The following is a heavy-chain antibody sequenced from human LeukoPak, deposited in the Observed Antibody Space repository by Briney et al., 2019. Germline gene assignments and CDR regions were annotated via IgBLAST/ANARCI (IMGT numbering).Heavy chain of an antibody. D-gene: IGHD3-22*01. CDR3: ARRDSSGYYFDY. CDR2: INHSGST. CDR1: GGSMSSYY. Sequence: PSETLSLTCTVSGGSMSSYYWSWIRQPPGKGLEWIGEINHSGSTNYNPSLKSRVTISVDTSKNQFSLKLSSVTAADTAVYYYARRDSSGYYFDYWGQGTLVTVSS. J-gene: IGHJ4*02. V-gene: IGHV4-34*01.